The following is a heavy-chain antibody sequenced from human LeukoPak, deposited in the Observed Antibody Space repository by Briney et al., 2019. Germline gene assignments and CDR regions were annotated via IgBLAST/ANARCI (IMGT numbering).Heavy chain of an antibody. J-gene: IGHJ4*02. CDR2: IVGSGLTT. Sequence: GGSLRLSCAGAEFTFSSYAMSWVRQPPGKGLEWVSAIVGSGLTTYYADSVKGRFTISRDNSKNTLYLQMSSLRAEDTAVYYCAKDSTIFGAKTHFDYWGQGTLVTVSS. D-gene: IGHD3-3*01. CDR3: AKDSTIFGAKTHFDY. CDR1: EFTFSSYA. V-gene: IGHV3-23*01.